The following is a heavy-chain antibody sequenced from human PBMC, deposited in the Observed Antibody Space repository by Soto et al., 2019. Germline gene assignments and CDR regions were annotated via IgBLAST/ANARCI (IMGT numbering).Heavy chain of an antibody. Sequence: PGGSLRLSCAASGFTFSDYYMTWIRQAPGKGLEWLSYISTSGSVKYYADSVEGRFTSSRDNAEISLHLQMSSLRADDTAVYYCARGRLRGDYAWYFDYWGQGTQVTVLL. CDR3: ARGRLRGDYAWYFDY. D-gene: IGHD4-17*01. J-gene: IGHJ4*02. V-gene: IGHV3-11*01. CDR1: GFTFSDYY. CDR2: ISTSGSVK.